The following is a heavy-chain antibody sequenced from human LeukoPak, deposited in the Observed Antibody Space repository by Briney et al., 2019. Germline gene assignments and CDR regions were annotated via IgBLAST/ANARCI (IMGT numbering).Heavy chain of an antibody. Sequence: ASVKVSCKASGGTFSSYAISWVRQAPGQGLEWMGGIIPIFGTANYTQKFQGRVTITADESTSTAYMELSSLRSEDTAVYYCARENNYWFDPWGQGTLVTVSS. V-gene: IGHV1-69*13. D-gene: IGHD1-20*01. J-gene: IGHJ5*02. CDR3: ARENNYWFDP. CDR2: IIPIFGTA. CDR1: GGTFSSYA.